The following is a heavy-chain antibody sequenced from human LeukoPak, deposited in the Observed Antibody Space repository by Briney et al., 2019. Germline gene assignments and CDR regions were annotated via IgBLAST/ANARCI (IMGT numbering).Heavy chain of an antibody. CDR2: IRRSGDST. V-gene: IGHV3-23*01. CDR3: AKSPSAYYFDQ. D-gene: IGHD3-3*01. Sequence: GGSLRLSCVDSGFTFTTYAMSWVRQAPGMGLEWVSTIRRSGDSTYYADSVRGRFTISRDTSKNTLYLQMNSLRADDTAIYFCAKSPSAYYFDQWGQGTLVTVSS. J-gene: IGHJ4*02. CDR1: GFTFTTYA.